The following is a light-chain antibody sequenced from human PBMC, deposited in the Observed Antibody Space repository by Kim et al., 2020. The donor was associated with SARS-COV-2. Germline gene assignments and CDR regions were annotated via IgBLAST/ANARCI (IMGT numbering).Light chain of an antibody. CDR1: SGSIASNY. Sequence: GKTVTISCTRSSGSIASNYVQWYQQHPGSAPTTVIYEDNQRPSGVPDRFSGSIDSSSNSASLTISGLKTEDEADYYCQSYDSSNVVFGGGTQLTVL. V-gene: IGLV6-57*03. CDR2: EDN. J-gene: IGLJ2*01. CDR3: QSYDSSNVV.